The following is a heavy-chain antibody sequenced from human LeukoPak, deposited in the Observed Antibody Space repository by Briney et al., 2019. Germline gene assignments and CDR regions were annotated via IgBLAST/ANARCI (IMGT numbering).Heavy chain of an antibody. Sequence: GGSLRLSCAASGFTFSSYWVHWVRQAPGKGLVWVSRINSDGSTTTYADSVKGRFTISRDKAKNTLDLQMNSLRAEDTAVYYCAKSPGGGNWFDPWGQGTLVTVSS. V-gene: IGHV3-74*01. CDR1: GFTFSSYW. CDR2: INSDGSTT. J-gene: IGHJ5*02. D-gene: IGHD3-16*01. CDR3: AKSPGGGNWFDP.